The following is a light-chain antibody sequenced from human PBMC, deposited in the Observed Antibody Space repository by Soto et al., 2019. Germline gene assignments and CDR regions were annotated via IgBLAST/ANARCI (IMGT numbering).Light chain of an antibody. Sequence: QSVLTQPPSASGSPGQPVTISCTGASSDVGGYNSVSWYQQHPGKAPKFRIYEVSKRPSGVPDRISGSKSGNTASLTVSGLQAGDEADYYCCSYAGSYVVFGGGTKLTVL. CDR3: CSYAGSYVV. CDR2: EVS. CDR1: SSDVGGYNS. J-gene: IGLJ2*01. V-gene: IGLV2-8*01.